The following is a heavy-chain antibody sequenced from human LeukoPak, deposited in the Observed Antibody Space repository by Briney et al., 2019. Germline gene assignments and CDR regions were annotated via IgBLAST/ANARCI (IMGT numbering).Heavy chain of an antibody. Sequence: PSETLSLTCTVSGGSISSSSYYWGWIRQPPGKGLEWIGSIYYSGSTYYNPSLKSRVTISVDTSKNQFSLKLSSVTAADTVVYYCARPGDYDGYWGQGTLVTVSS. D-gene: IGHD2-8*02. V-gene: IGHV4-39*01. CDR2: IYYSGST. CDR3: ARPGDYDGY. J-gene: IGHJ4*02. CDR1: GGSISSSSYY.